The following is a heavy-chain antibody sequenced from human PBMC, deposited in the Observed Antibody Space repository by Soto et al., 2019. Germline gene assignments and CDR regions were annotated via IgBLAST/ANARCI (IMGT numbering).Heavy chain of an antibody. J-gene: IGHJ4*02. CDR2: TYWDDDQ. D-gene: IGHD3-3*01. V-gene: IGHV2-5*02. Sequence: QLTLKESGPTLVRPTQTLTLTCSFSGFSLKTIGVSVGWIRQPPGKALEWLALTYWDDDQRYSPSLKTRLTVTKDTSKNRVVLAMTNMDPVDTGTYYCARSTSENFWSGPFDYWGPGSVVTVSS. CDR1: GFSLKTIGVS. CDR3: ARSTSENFWSGPFDY.